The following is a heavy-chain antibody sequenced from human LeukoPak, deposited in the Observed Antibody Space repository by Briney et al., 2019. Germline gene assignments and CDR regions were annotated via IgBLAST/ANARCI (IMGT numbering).Heavy chain of an antibody. CDR1: GGTFSSYA. CDR2: IIPIFGTA. V-gene: IGHV1-69*05. Sequence: GASVKVSCKASGGTFSSYAISWVRQAPGQGLERMGRIIPIFGTANYEQKFQGRVRITTDESTSTAYMELSSRRSEDTAVYYCARGAYDSSGYYPYNWFDPWGQGTLVTVSS. CDR3: ARGAYDSSGYYPYNWFDP. J-gene: IGHJ5*02. D-gene: IGHD3-22*01.